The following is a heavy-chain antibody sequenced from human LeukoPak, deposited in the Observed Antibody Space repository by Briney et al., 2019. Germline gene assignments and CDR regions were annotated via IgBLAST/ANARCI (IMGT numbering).Heavy chain of an antibody. V-gene: IGHV1-2*02. CDR3: ASGYSSVPG. CDR1: GYTFTGYI. CDR2: INPNNGAT. D-gene: IGHD3-16*02. Sequence: ASVKVSCKASGYTFTGYIMHWGRQAPGQGLRGMGWINPNNGATNYAQKFPGRVTMTRDTSISTAYMELSGLTSDDTAVYYCASGYSSVPGWGQGTLVTVSS. J-gene: IGHJ4*02.